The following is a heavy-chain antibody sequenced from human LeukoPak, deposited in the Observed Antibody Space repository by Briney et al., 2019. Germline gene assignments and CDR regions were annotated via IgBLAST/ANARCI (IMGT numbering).Heavy chain of an antibody. CDR3: ARPMTGTGLTYYYYGMDI. CDR2: INPNSGGT. D-gene: IGHD1-1*01. CDR1: GYTFTGYY. J-gene: IGHJ6*02. V-gene: IGHV1-2*02. Sequence: ASVKVSCKASGYTFTGYYLHWVRQAPGQGLEWLGWINPNSGGTHYAQNFQGRVTVTRDTSISTAYMELNSLRSEDTALYYCARPMTGTGLTYYYYGMDIWGQGTTVTVAS.